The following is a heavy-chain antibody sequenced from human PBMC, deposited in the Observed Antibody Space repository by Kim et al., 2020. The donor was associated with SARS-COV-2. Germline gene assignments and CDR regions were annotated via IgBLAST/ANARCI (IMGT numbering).Heavy chain of an antibody. V-gene: IGHV1-18*01. Sequence: QKLQGRVTMTTDTSTSTAYMELRSLRSDDTAVYYCARGFKVVWFGVGAFDIWGQGTMVTVSS. D-gene: IGHD3-10*01. J-gene: IGHJ3*02. CDR3: ARGFKVVWFGVGAFDI.